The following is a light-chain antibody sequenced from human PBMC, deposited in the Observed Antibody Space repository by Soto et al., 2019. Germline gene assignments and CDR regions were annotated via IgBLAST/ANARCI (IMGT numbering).Light chain of an antibody. CDR2: GAS. V-gene: IGKV3-20*01. Sequence: EIVLTQSPGTLSLSPGERATLSCRASQSVSSNYLAWYQQKPGQAPRLLIYGASSRATGIPDRFSGSGSGTDFTLTISRLEPEDFAVYYCQQYGGSPRVTFGGGTKVETK. J-gene: IGKJ4*01. CDR1: QSVSSNY. CDR3: QQYGGSPRVT.